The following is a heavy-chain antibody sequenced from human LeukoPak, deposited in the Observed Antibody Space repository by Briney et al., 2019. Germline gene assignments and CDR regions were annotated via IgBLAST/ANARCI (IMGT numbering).Heavy chain of an antibody. J-gene: IGHJ4*02. V-gene: IGHV4-59*01. CDR1: GGSISSYY. CDR3: ARVKYSSSWYYFDY. D-gene: IGHD6-13*01. CDR2: IYYSGST. Sequence: SETLSLTCTVSGGSISSYYWSWIRQPPGKGLEWIGYIYYSGSTNYNPSLKSRVTISVDTSKNQFSLKLSSVTAADTAVYYCARVKYSSSWYYFDYWGQGTLVTVSS.